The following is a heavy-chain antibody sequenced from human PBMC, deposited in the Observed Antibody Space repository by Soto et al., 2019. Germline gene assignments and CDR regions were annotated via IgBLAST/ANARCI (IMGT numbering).Heavy chain of an antibody. CDR3: ARGRRYYDFWSGYYPRLLDP. J-gene: IGHJ5*02. V-gene: IGHV4-34*01. D-gene: IGHD3-3*01. CDR2: ITHTGST. Sequence: SETLSLTCAVYGGSFSDYYWSWIRQPPGKGLEWIGEITHTGSTHYNPSLKSRLIISVDTSENQFSLNLNSVTDADTAVYYCARGRRYYDFWSGYYPRLLDPWGQGTLVTVSS. CDR1: GGSFSDYY.